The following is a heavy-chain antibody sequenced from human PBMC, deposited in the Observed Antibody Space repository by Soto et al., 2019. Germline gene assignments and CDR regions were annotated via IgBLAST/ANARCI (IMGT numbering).Heavy chain of an antibody. Sequence: ASVKVSCTASGYTFTSYYRHWVRQAPGQGLEWMGIINPSSGSTGYAQKFQGRVTMTRNTSTSTAYMELSSLRSEDTAVYYCARSIWGSYYYYYMDAWGKGTTVTVSS. CDR2: INPSSGST. D-gene: IGHD3-16*01. CDR3: ARSIWGSYYYYYMDA. CDR1: GYTFTSYY. J-gene: IGHJ6*03. V-gene: IGHV1-46*01.